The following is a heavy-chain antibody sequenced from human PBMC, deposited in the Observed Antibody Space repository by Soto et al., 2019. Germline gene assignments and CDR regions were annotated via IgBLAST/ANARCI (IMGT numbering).Heavy chain of an antibody. J-gene: IGHJ6*02. CDR1: GGAINSTVYY. D-gene: IGHD6-13*01. V-gene: IGHV4-39*01. Sequence: KTSETLSLTCTVSGGAINSTVYYWGWIRQPPGKGLEWIGSSNYGGPTYYSPSLQSRVTMSLDTAKNHFSLNLRSVTAADTAVYYCARHGAYSTSVYYYYGMDVWGQGTTVTVS. CDR3: ARHGAYSTSVYYYYGMDV. CDR2: SNYGGPT.